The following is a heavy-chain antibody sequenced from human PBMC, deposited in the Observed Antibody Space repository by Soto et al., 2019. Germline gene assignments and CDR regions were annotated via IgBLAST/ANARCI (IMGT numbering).Heavy chain of an antibody. Sequence: QVQLVQSGAEVKKPGASVKVSCKASGYTFTSYDINWVRQATGQGFEYLGWMNPNSGNTGYVKKFQGRVTMTRATSXXTACMELSSLRSEDTAVYYCARGIKYGAYSRWFDPWGPGTLVTVSS. D-gene: IGHD4-17*01. CDR2: MNPNSGNT. J-gene: IGHJ5*02. V-gene: IGHV1-8*01. CDR1: GYTFTSYD. CDR3: ARGIKYGAYSRWFDP.